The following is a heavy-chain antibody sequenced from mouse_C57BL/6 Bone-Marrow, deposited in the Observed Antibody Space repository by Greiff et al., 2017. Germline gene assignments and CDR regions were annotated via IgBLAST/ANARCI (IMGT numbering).Heavy chain of an antibody. CDR3: ARRGTTVVAPYWYFDV. V-gene: IGHV5-15*04. CDR2: ISNLAYSI. Sequence: EVKLVESGGGLVQPGGSLKLSCAASGFTFSDYGMAWVRQAPRKGPEWVAFISNLAYSIYYADTVTGRFTISRENAKNTLYLEMSSLRSEDTAMYYCARRGTTVVAPYWYFDVWGTGTTVTVSS. J-gene: IGHJ1*03. D-gene: IGHD1-1*01. CDR1: GFTFSDYG.